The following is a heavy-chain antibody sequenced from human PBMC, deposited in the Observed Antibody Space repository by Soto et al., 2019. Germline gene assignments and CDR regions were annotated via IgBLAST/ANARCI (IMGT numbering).Heavy chain of an antibody. CDR2: INHSGST. D-gene: IGHD5-12*01. Sequence: SETLSLTCAVYGGSFSGYYWSWIRQPPGKGLEWIGEINHSGSTNYNPSLKSRVTISVDTSKNQFSLKLSSVTAADTAVYYCARNIVATIDPLAGWFDSWGQGTLVTVSS. CDR1: GGSFSGYY. V-gene: IGHV4-34*01. J-gene: IGHJ5*01. CDR3: ARNIVATIDPLAGWFDS.